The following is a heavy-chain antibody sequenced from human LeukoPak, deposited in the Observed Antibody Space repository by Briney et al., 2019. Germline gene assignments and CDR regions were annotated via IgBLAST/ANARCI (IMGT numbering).Heavy chain of an antibody. CDR1: GGSISSYY. Sequence: SETLSLTCTVSGGSISSYYWSWIRQPPGKGLEWIGYIYTSGSTNYNPSLKSRVTISVDTSKNQFSLKLSSVTAADTAGYYCARLAGAGTGGYYMDGWGKGTTVTVSS. CDR2: IYTSGST. V-gene: IGHV4-4*09. D-gene: IGHD6-19*01. J-gene: IGHJ6*03. CDR3: ARLAGAGTGGYYMDG.